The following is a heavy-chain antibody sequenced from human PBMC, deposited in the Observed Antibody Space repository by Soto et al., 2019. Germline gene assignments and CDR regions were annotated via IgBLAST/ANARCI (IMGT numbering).Heavy chain of an antibody. CDR1: GGSISSGDYY. J-gene: IGHJ5*02. V-gene: IGHV4-30-4*01. CDR2: MYYSGST. D-gene: IGHD5-12*01. Sequence: QVQLQESGPGLVKPSQTLSLTCTVSGGSISSGDYYWSWIRQPPGKGLEWIGYMYYSGSTYYNPSRKSRVTISVDTSKNQFSLKLSSVTAADTAVYYCARYSGYEGLRFDPWGQGTLVTVSS. CDR3: ARYSGYEGLRFDP.